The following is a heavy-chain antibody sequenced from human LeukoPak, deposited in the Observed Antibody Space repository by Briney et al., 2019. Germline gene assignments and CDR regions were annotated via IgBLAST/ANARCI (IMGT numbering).Heavy chain of an antibody. J-gene: IGHJ5*02. V-gene: IGHV4-34*01. CDR1: GGSFSGYY. CDR3: ATRGLWA. D-gene: IGHD3-10*01. Sequence: SETLSLTCAVYGGSFSGYYWSWIRQPPGRGLEWIGEINHSGSTNYNPSLKSRVTISVDTSKNQFSLKLSSVTAADTAVYYCATRGLWAWGQGTLVTVSS. CDR2: INHSGST.